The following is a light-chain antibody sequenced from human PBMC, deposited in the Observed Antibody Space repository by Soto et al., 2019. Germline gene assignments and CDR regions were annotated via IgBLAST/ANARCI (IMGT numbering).Light chain of an antibody. CDR2: AAS. J-gene: IGKJ3*01. CDR1: QSISSW. CDR3: QQTYNMPRT. Sequence: DIQMTQSPSTLSASVGDRVTITCRASQSISSWLAWYQQKPGKAPKLLIYAASSLQSGVPSRFSGSGSGTDFILTITSLQPEDSATYYCQQTYNMPRTFGPGTKVDI. V-gene: IGKV1-39*01.